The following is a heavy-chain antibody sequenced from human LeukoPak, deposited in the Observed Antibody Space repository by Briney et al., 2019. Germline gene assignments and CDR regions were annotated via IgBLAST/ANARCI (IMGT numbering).Heavy chain of an antibody. CDR2: MNPNSGNT. CDR3: ARAGYNWNDFIWFDP. V-gene: IGHV1-8*01. J-gene: IGHJ5*02. CDR1: GGTFTSYD. Sequence: ASVKVSCKASGGTFTSYDINWVRQATGQGLEWMGWMNPNSGNTGYAQKFQGRVTMTRNTSISTAYMELSSLRSEDTAVYYCARAGYNWNDFIWFDPWGQGTLVTVSS. D-gene: IGHD1-1*01.